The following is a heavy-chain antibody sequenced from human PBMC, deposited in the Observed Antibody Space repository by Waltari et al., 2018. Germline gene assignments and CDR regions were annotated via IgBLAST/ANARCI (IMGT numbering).Heavy chain of an antibody. V-gene: IGHV3-23*01. CDR2: ISGSGGST. J-gene: IGHJ4*02. CDR1: GFTFSSYA. Sequence: EVQLLESGGGLVQPGGSLRLSCAASGFTFSSYAMSWVRQAPGKGLEWVSAISGSGGSTYYADSVKGRFTISRDNPKNTRYLQMNSLRAEDTAVYYCAKAGTRGGYFDYWGQGTLVTVSS. D-gene: IGHD1-7*01. CDR3: AKAGTRGGYFDY.